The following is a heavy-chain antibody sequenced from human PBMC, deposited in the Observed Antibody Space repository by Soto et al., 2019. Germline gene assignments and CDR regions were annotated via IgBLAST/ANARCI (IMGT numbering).Heavy chain of an antibody. J-gene: IGHJ6*03. CDR3: ARYRGYCSGGSCSRYYYYYMDV. D-gene: IGHD2-15*01. V-gene: IGHV4-59*08. Sequence: SETLSLTCTVSGGSISRYYLGWIRQPPGKGLEWIGYIYYSGSTNYNPSLKSRVTISVDTSKNQFSLKLSSVTAADTAVYYCARYRGYCSGGSCSRYYYYYMDVWGKGTTVTVSS. CDR1: GGSISRYY. CDR2: IYYSGST.